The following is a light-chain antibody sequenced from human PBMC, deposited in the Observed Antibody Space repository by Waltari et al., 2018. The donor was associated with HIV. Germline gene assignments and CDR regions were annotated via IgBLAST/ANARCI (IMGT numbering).Light chain of an antibody. J-gene: IGLJ1*01. CDR3: AAWDDSLSGYV. Sequence: QSVLTQPPSASGTPGQRVTISCSGSSSNIGSSYVYWYQQVPGTDPKLLIYSSNHRPSGGPDRFSGSKSGTSASLAISGLRSEDEADYYCAAWDDSLSGYVFGTGTKVTVL. CDR1: SSNIGSSY. V-gene: IGLV1-47*01. CDR2: SSN.